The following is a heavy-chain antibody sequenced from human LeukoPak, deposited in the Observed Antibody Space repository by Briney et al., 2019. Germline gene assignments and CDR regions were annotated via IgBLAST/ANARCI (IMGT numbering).Heavy chain of an antibody. CDR1: GGTFSSYA. J-gene: IGHJ6*03. D-gene: IGHD6-6*01. V-gene: IGHV1-69*13. CDR2: IIPIFGTA. Sequence: ASVKVSCKASGGTFSSYAISWVRQAPGQGLEWMGGIIPIFGTANYAQKFQGRVTITADESTSTAYMELSSLRSEDTAVYYCASPMWGLADEDSSSSHYYYYMDVWGKGTTVTASS. CDR3: ASPMWGLADEDSSSSHYYYYMDV.